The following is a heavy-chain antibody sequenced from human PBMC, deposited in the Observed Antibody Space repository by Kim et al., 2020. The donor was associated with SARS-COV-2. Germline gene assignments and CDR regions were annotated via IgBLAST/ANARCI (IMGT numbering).Heavy chain of an antibody. CDR1: GFTFGDYA. CDR3: AKDPPKGIAVAGDDAFDI. D-gene: IGHD6-19*01. Sequence: GGSLRLSCAASGFTFGDYAMHWVRQAPGKGLEWVSGISWNSGSIGYADSVKGRFTISRDNAKNSLYLQMNSLRAEDTALYYCAKDPPKGIAVAGDDAFDIWGQGTMVTVSS. V-gene: IGHV3-9*01. J-gene: IGHJ3*02. CDR2: ISWNSGSI.